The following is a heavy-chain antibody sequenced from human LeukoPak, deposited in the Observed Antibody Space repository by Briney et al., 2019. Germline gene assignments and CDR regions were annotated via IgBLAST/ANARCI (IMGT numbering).Heavy chain of an antibody. CDR1: GGSISSYY. V-gene: IGHV4-59*01. Sequence: SETLSLTCTVSGGSISSYYWSWIRQPPGKGLEWIGYIYYSGSTNYNPSLKSRVTISVDTSKNQFSLKLSSVTAADTAVYYCARTPLEYSSSWYYFDYWGQGTLVTVSS. J-gene: IGHJ4*02. CDR3: ARTPLEYSSSWYYFDY. D-gene: IGHD6-13*01. CDR2: IYYSGST.